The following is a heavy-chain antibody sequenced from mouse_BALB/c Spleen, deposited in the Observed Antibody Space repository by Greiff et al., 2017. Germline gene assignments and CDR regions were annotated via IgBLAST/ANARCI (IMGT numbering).Heavy chain of an antibody. V-gene: IGHV5-6-5*01. CDR1: GFTFSSYA. D-gene: IGHD2-4*01. CDR3: ARGIYYDYDGFAY. CDR2: ISSGGST. J-gene: IGHJ3*01. Sequence: EVMLVESGGGLVQPGGSRKLSCAASGFTFSSYAMSWVRQTPEKRLEWVASISSGGSTYYPDSVKGRFTISRDNARNILYLQMSSLRSEDTAMYYCARGIYYDYDGFAYWGQGTLVTVSA.